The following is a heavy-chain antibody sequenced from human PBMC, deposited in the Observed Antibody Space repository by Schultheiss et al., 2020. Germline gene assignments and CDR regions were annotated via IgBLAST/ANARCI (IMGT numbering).Heavy chain of an antibody. Sequence: GGSLRLSCAASGFTLSSYWMHWVRQAPGKGLEDVSVISGNGGSTNYADSVKGRFSISRDNTKNTLYLQMSSLRPEDTAVYYCVKGWRGELPTGFDYWGQGTLGTGSS. CDR1: GFTLSSYW. V-gene: IGHV3-64D*06. CDR3: VKGWRGELPTGFDY. J-gene: IGHJ4*02. CDR2: ISGNGGST. D-gene: IGHD1-26*01.